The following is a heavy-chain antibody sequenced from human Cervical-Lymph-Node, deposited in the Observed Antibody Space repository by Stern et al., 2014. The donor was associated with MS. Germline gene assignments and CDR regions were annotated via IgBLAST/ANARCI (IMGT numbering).Heavy chain of an antibody. D-gene: IGHD2-8*01. CDR1: GYSFTDYY. CDR2: INPKSGGT. Sequence: QLVQSGAEVKKPGASVTVSCKASGYSFTDYYVHWVRQAPGQGLEWMGRINPKSGGTKYAQKFQGRVTVTKDTSIRTVYMELSGLSSDDTAVYYCARMTLIVQYPTAILYGLDVWGQGTTVAVS. V-gene: IGHV1-2*06. CDR3: ARMTLIVQYPTAILYGLDV. J-gene: IGHJ6*02.